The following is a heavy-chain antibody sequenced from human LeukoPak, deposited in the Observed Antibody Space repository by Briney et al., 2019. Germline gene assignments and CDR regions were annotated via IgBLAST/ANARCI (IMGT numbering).Heavy chain of an antibody. D-gene: IGHD1-7*01. CDR3: AREELRRGITGTTYGMDV. J-gene: IGHJ6*02. CDR2: INPNSGGT. Sequence: ASVKVSCKTSGYTFTAYYMHWVRQAPGQGLEWMGWINPNSGGTNYAQKFQGRVTMTRDTSISTAYMELSRLRSDDTAVYYCAREELRRGITGTTYGMDVWGQGTTVTVSS. V-gene: IGHV1-2*02. CDR1: GYTFTAYY.